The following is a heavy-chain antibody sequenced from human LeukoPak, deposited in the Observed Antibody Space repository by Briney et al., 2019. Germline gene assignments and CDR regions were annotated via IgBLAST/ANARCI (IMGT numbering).Heavy chain of an antibody. CDR2: ISWNSGSI. CDR1: GFTFDDYA. D-gene: IGHD5-24*01. CDR3: AKGGDGYNYGSYFDY. V-gene: IGHV3-9*01. J-gene: IGHJ4*02. Sequence: PGGSLRLSCAASGFTFDDYAMHWVRQAPGKGLEWVSGISWNSGSIGYADSVKGRFTISRDNAKNSLYLQMNSLRAEDTAVYYCAKGGDGYNYGSYFDYWGQGTLVTVSS.